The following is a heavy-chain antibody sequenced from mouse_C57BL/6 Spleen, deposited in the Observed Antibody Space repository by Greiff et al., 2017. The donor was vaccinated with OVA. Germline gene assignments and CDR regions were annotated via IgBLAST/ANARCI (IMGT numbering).Heavy chain of an antibody. CDR1: GYSITSGYY. CDR3: ARDYYYGSPYAMDY. V-gene: IGHV3-6*01. CDR2: ISYDGSN. J-gene: IGHJ4*01. D-gene: IGHD1-1*01. Sequence: EVKLLESGPGLVKPSQSLSLTCSVTGYSITSGYYWNWIRQFPGNKLEWMGYISYDGSNNYNPSLKNRISITRDTSKNQFFLKLNSVTTEDTATYYCARDYYYGSPYAMDYWGQGTSVTVSS.